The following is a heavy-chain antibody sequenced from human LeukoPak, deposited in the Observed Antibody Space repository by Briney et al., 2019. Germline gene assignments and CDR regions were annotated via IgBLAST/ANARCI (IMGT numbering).Heavy chain of an antibody. CDR1: GGTFSSYT. J-gene: IGHJ6*04. CDR3: ARDSGSSWGLSGMDV. D-gene: IGHD6-13*01. Sequence: SVKVSCKASGGTFSSYTISWVRQAPGQGLEWMGGIIPIFGTANYAQKFQGRVTITADKSTSTAFMELSSLRSEDTAVFYCARDSGSSWGLSGMDVWGKGTTVTVSS. V-gene: IGHV1-69*06. CDR2: IIPIFGTA.